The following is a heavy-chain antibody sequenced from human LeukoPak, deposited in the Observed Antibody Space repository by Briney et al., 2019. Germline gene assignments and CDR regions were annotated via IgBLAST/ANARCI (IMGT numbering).Heavy chain of an antibody. J-gene: IGHJ6*03. V-gene: IGHV3-30*18. D-gene: IGHD1-14*01. CDR2: ISYGGSNK. CDR3: AKSPGRGEVYYYYYMDV. CDR1: GFTFSSYG. Sequence: GGSLRLSCAASGFTFSSYGMHWVRQAPGKGLEWVAVISYGGSNKYYADSVKGRFTISRDNSKNTLYLQMNSLRAEDTAVYYCAKSPGRGEVYYYYYMDVWGKGTTVTVSS.